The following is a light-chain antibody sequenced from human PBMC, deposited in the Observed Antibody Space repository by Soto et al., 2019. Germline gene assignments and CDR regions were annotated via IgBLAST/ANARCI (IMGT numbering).Light chain of an antibody. Sequence: EIVLTQSPGTLSLSPGERATLSCRASQSVSSSYLAWYQQKPGQAPRLLIYGASSRATGIPDRLSGSGSGTDFKLTISRLEPEDFAVYYCQQYGSSPPYTFGQGTKLEIK. CDR2: GAS. CDR3: QQYGSSPPYT. V-gene: IGKV3-20*01. J-gene: IGKJ2*01. CDR1: QSVSSSY.